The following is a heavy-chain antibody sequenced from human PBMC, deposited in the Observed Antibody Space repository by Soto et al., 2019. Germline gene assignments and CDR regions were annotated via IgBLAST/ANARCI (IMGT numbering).Heavy chain of an antibody. CDR2: ISYDGSNK. D-gene: IGHD3-10*01. Sequence: QVQLVESGGGVVQPGRSLRLSCAASGFTFSSYGMHWVRQAPGKGLEWVAVISYDGSNKYYADSVKGRFTISRDNSKNTLYLQMNSLRAEDTAMYYCAILFASAPIDYWGQGTLVTVSS. V-gene: IGHV3-30*03. J-gene: IGHJ4*02. CDR3: AILFASAPIDY. CDR1: GFTFSSYG.